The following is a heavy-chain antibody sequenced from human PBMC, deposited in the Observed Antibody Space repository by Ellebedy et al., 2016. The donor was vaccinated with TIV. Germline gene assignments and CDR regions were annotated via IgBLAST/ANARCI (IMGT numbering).Heavy chain of an antibody. D-gene: IGHD2-15*01. CDR2: IYYSGRT. CDR3: ARASRYASAFDY. Sequence: SETLSLTCTVSGGSISSSSCYWVWIRQPPGKGLEWIGSIYYSGRTYYNPSLKSRVTISVDTSKNEFSLKLSSVTAADTAVYHCARASRYASAFDYWGQGTLVTVSS. V-gene: IGHV4-39*07. CDR1: GGSISSSSCY. J-gene: IGHJ4*02.